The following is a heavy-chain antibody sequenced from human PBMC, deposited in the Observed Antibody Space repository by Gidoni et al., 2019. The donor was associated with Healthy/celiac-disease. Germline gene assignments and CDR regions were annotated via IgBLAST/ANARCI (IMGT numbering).Heavy chain of an antibody. CDR2: IYYSGST. D-gene: IGHD3-10*01. CDR1: GGSISSGGYY. CDR3: ARALLWFGRNPKSYGMDV. J-gene: IGHJ6*02. Sequence: QVQLQESGPGLVKPSQTLSLTCTVPGGSISSGGYYWSWIRQHPGKGLEWIGYIYYSGSTYYNPSLKSRVTISVDTSKNQFSLKLSSVTAADTAVYYCARALLWFGRNPKSYGMDVWGQGTTVTVSS. V-gene: IGHV4-31*03.